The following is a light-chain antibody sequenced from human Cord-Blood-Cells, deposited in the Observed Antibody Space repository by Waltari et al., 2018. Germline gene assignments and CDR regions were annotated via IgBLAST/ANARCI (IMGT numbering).Light chain of an antibody. CDR3: QQLNSYPRFT. J-gene: IGKJ3*01. CDR2: AAS. CDR1: QGISSY. V-gene: IGKV1-9*01. Sequence: DIQLTQSPSSLPASVGDRVTIPCRASQGISSYLAWYQQKPGTAPKLLIYAASTLQSGVPSRFSGSGSGTEFALTISSRQPEDFATYYCQQLNSYPRFTFGPGTKVDIK.